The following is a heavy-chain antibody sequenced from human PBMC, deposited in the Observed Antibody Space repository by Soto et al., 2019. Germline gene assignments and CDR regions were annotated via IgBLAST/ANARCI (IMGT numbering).Heavy chain of an antibody. Sequence: SQTLSLTCAISGDSVSSNSAVWNWVRQSPSRGLEWLGRTYYRSRWYNDYALSVKSRITVNPDTSKNQFSLQLNSVTPEDTAVYYCARAPDTAGSAPYYYYMDVWGKGTTVTVSS. D-gene: IGHD5-18*01. J-gene: IGHJ6*03. V-gene: IGHV6-1*01. CDR3: ARAPDTAGSAPYYYYMDV. CDR2: TYYRSRWYN. CDR1: GDSVSSNSAV.